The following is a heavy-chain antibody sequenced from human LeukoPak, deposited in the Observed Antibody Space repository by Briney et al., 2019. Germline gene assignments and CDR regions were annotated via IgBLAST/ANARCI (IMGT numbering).Heavy chain of an antibody. J-gene: IGHJ6*02. CDR2: ISGSGGST. V-gene: IGHV3-23*01. CDR3: AKEGYCSSTSCYSYYYYGMDV. D-gene: IGHD2-2*02. Sequence: GGSLRLSCAASGFTFSSYAMSWVRQAPGKGLEWVSAISGSGGSTYYADSVKGRFTISRDNSKNTLYLQMNSLRAEDTAVYYCAKEGYCSSTSCYSYYYYGMDVWGQGSTVTVSS. CDR1: GFTFSSYA.